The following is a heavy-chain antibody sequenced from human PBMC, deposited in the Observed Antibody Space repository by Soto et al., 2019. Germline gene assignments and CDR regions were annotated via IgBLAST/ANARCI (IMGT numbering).Heavy chain of an antibody. V-gene: IGHV3-30*18. Sequence: GGSLRLSCAASGFTFSSYGMHWVRQAPGKGLEWVAVISYDGSNKYYADSVKGRFTISRDNSKNTLYLQMNSLRAEDTAVYYCAKDSNLDYWGQGTLVTVSS. J-gene: IGHJ4*02. CDR1: GFTFSSYG. CDR3: AKDSNLDY. CDR2: ISYDGSNK.